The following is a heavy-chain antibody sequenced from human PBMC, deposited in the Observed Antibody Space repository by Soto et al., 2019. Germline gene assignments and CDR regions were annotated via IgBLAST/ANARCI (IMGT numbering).Heavy chain of an antibody. J-gene: IGHJ6*02. CDR3: ARDLYYYYGMDV. CDR2: INPNSGGT. CDR1: GYTFTGYY. Sequence: QVQLVQSGAEVKKPGASVKVSCKASGYTFTGYYMHWVRQAPGQGLEWMGWINPNSGGTNYAQKLQGRVTMTTDTSTSTAYMELRSLRSDDTAVYYCARDLYYYYGMDVWGQGTTVTVSS. V-gene: IGHV1-2*02.